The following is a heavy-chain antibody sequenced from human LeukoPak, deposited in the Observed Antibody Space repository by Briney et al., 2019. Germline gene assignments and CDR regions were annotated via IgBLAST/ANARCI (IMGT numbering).Heavy chain of an antibody. D-gene: IGHD6-13*01. CDR2: INHSGST. J-gene: IGHJ6*03. CDR3: ARLFRSWPYYYYYYMDV. V-gene: IGHV4-34*01. CDR1: GGSFSGYY. Sequence: PSETLSLTCAVYGGSFSGYYWSWIRQPPGKGREWIGEINHSGSTNYNPSLKSRVTISVDTSKNQFSLKLSSVTAADTAVYYCARLFRSWPYYYYYYMDVWGKGTTVTVSS.